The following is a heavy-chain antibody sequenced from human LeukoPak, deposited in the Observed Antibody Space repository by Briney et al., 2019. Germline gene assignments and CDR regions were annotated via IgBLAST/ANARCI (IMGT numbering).Heavy chain of an antibody. CDR3: AKVMKGSERLTMVRGVIIKTAGLYYMDV. Sequence: GGSLRLSCAASGFTLSSYAMSWVRQAPGKGLEWVSSISASGGSTNYADSVKGRFAISRDNSKNTVYLQMNSLRAEDTAVYYCAKVMKGSERLTMVRGVIIKTAGLYYMDVWGKGTTVTVSS. CDR1: GFTLSSYA. V-gene: IGHV3-23*01. CDR2: ISASGGST. D-gene: IGHD3-10*01. J-gene: IGHJ6*03.